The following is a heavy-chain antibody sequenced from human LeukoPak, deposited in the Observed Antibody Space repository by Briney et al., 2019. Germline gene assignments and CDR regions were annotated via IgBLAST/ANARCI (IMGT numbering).Heavy chain of an antibody. J-gene: IGHJ4*02. D-gene: IGHD6-19*01. CDR2: ISSSSSYI. V-gene: IGHV3-21*01. Sequence: GGSLRLSCAASGFTFSSYSMNWVRQAPGKGLEWVSSISSSSSYIYYADSVKGRFTISRDNAKNSLYLQMNSLRAEDTAVYYCARDLAIAVHLDYWGQGTLVTVSS. CDR1: GFTFSSYS. CDR3: ARDLAIAVHLDY.